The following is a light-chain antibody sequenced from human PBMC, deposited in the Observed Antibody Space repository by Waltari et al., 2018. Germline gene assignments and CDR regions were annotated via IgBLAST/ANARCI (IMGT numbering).Light chain of an antibody. Sequence: QSVLTQPPSASGTPGQRVSMSCSGSSSNIGRSSVSWYQQVPGTAPKLLIYRNNQPPSGVPHRFSGSKSVTSASLAISGLRSEDEADYYCAAWDDSLSGRFFVSGTKVTVL. CDR3: AAWDDSLSGRF. CDR2: RNN. V-gene: IGLV1-47*01. J-gene: IGLJ1*01. CDR1: SSNIGRSS.